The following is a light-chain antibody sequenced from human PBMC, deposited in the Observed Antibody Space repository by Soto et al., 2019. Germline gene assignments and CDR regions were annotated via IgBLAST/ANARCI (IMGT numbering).Light chain of an antibody. CDR2: VAS. Sequence: EMVMTQSPATLYVSPGERVTLSCRASQSVSSYLAWYQQKPGQPPRLLIYVASTRAAGIPARFSGSGSGTEFTLPISSLQSEDFAVYYCQQYKDWPPRFGQGTKVEIK. CDR3: QQYKDWPPR. J-gene: IGKJ1*01. CDR1: QSVSSY. V-gene: IGKV3-15*01.